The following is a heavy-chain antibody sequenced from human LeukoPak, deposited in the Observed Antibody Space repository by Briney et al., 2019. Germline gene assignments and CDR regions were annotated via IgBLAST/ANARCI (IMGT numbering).Heavy chain of an antibody. CDR2: INTNTGNP. Sequence: ASVKVSCKASGCTFTSYAMNWVRQAPGQGLEWMGWINTNTGNPTYAQGFTGRFVFSLDTSVSTAYLQISSLKAEDTAVYYCARDLTAAGTGNWFDPWGQGTLVTVSS. CDR3: ARDLTAAGTGNWFDP. CDR1: GCTFTSYA. V-gene: IGHV7-4-1*02. D-gene: IGHD6-13*01. J-gene: IGHJ5*02.